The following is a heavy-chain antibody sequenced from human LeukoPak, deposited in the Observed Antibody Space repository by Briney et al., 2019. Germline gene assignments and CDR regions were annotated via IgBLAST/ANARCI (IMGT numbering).Heavy chain of an antibody. V-gene: IGHV4-34*01. CDR3: ARDLSGSYLDAFDI. CDR2: IYYSGST. J-gene: IGHJ3*02. CDR1: GGSFSGYY. D-gene: IGHD1-26*01. Sequence: SETLSLTCAVYGGSFSGYYWSWIRQPPGKGLEWIGSIYYSGSTYYNPSLKSRVTISGDTSKNQVSLKLRSVTAADTAVYYCARDLSGSYLDAFDIWGQGTMVTVSS.